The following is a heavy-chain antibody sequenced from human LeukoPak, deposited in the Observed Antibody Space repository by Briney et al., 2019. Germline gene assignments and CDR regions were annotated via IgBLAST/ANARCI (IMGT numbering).Heavy chain of an antibody. V-gene: IGHV3-30-3*01. CDR3: ARAEVRGVINYYYYMDV. J-gene: IGHJ6*03. Sequence: GGSLRLSCAASGFTFSSYAMSWVRQAPGKGLEWVAVISYNGGNKYYADSVKGRFTVSRDNSKNTLYLQMNSLRAEDTAVYYCARAEVRGVINYYYYMDVWGKGTTVTVSS. CDR1: GFTFSSYA. D-gene: IGHD3-10*01. CDR2: ISYNGGNK.